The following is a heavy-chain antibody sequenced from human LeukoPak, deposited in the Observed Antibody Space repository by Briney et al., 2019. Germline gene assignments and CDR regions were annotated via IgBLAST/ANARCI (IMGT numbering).Heavy chain of an antibody. CDR2: IYYSGST. CDR1: GGSISSYY. D-gene: IGHD3-10*01. CDR3: ARDRRGYGSGSYSRIGGQFDP. J-gene: IGHJ5*02. Sequence: SETLSLTCTVPGGSISSYYWSWIRQPPGKGLEWIGYIYYSGSTNYNPSLKSRVTISVDTSKNQISLKLSSVTAADTAVYYCARDRRGYGSGSYSRIGGQFDPWGQGTLVTVSS. V-gene: IGHV4-59*01.